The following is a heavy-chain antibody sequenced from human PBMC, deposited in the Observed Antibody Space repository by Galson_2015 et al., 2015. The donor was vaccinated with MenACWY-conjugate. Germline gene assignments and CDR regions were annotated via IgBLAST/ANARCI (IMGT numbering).Heavy chain of an antibody. V-gene: IGHV4-38-2*02. CDR1: GFSIGTGYY. Sequence: LSLTCNVSGFSIGTGYYWGWIRQPPGKGLGWIGNIYHSGSTYYNPCLKSRLHMALDRAKNQFSLDLSPGTAADTAVYYCAMEGGGSLITLAFEFWGQGAVVTVSS. D-gene: IGHD3-16*01. CDR3: AMEGGGSLITLAFEF. J-gene: IGHJ3*01. CDR2: IYHSGST.